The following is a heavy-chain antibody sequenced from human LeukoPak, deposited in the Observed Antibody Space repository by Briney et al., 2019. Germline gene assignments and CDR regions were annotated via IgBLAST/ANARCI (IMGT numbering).Heavy chain of an antibody. CDR1: GFTFSSYA. Sequence: TGGSLRLSCAASGFTFSSYAMSWVRQAPGKGLEWVSAISGSGGSTYYADSVEGRFTISRDNSKNTLYLQMNRLKAEDTAVYYCAKDCVDYYDSSGYYWGAFDYWGQGTLVTVSS. CDR3: AKDCVDYYDSSGYYWGAFDY. V-gene: IGHV3-23*01. CDR2: ISGSGGST. J-gene: IGHJ4*02. D-gene: IGHD3-22*01.